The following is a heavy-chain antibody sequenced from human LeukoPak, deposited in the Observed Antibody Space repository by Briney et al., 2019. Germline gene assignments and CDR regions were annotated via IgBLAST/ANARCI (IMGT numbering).Heavy chain of an antibody. J-gene: IGHJ4*02. Sequence: SETLSLTCTVSGGSISSYYWSWIRQPPGKGLEWMGYIYYSGSTNYNPSLKSRDTISVDTSKNQFSLKLSSVTAADTAVYYCARGGIRELRGSFDYWGQGTLVTVSS. D-gene: IGHD3-10*01. V-gene: IGHV4-59*01. CDR2: IYYSGST. CDR1: GGSISSYY. CDR3: ARGGIRELRGSFDY.